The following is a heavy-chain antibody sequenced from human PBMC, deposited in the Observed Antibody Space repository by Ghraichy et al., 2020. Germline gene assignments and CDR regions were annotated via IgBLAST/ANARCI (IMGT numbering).Heavy chain of an antibody. V-gene: IGHV4-31*03. Sequence: SETLSLTCTVSGGSISSGGYYWSWIRQHPGKGLEWIGYIYYSGSTYYNPSLKSRVTISVDTSKNQFSLKLSSVTAADTAVYYCAREPGLRGSYPRAFDIWGQGTMVTVSS. CDR2: IYYSGST. J-gene: IGHJ3*02. CDR1: GGSISSGGYY. D-gene: IGHD3-10*01. CDR3: AREPGLRGSYPRAFDI.